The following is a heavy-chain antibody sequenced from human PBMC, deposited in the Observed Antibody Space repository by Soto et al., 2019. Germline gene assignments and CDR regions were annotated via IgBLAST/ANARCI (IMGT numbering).Heavy chain of an antibody. CDR3: ARDLWGYCGTDCYPLDV. V-gene: IGHV4-59*01. CDR2: MYKTGST. D-gene: IGHD2-21*02. Sequence: SETLCLTCTVSGGSISGYYWSWIRQPPGKGLEWIGYMYKTGSTVYNPSFRSRVTISVDTSKSQFSLRLNSVTAADTAVYYCARDLWGYCGTDCYPLDVWGQGTTVTVSS. CDR1: GGSISGYY. J-gene: IGHJ6*02.